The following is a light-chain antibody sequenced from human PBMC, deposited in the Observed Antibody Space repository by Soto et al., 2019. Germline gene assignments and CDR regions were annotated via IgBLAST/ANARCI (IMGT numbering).Light chain of an antibody. V-gene: IGKV1-9*01. CDR1: QVISTS. J-gene: IGKJ5*01. Sequence: DIQLTQSPSFLSPSIGESVTITCRASQVISTSLAWYQVKPGKAPKLLIYAASTLESGVQSRFSATVSGTEFSLTITSLQPEDFATYYCKQLFDSPITVGQGTRLENK. CDR2: AAS. CDR3: KQLFDSPIT.